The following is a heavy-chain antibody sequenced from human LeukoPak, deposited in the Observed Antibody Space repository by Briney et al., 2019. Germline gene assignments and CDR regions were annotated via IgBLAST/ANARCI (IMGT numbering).Heavy chain of an antibody. Sequence: ASVKVSCKASGYTFTSYGISWVRQAPGQGLEWMGWISAYNGSTNYAQKLQGRGTMTTDTSTSTAYMELRSLRSDDTAVYYCARDWAPLGVVIAPFDYWGQETLVTVSS. CDR1: GYTFTSYG. D-gene: IGHD2-21*01. CDR2: ISAYNGST. CDR3: ARDWAPLGVVIAPFDY. V-gene: IGHV1-18*01. J-gene: IGHJ4*02.